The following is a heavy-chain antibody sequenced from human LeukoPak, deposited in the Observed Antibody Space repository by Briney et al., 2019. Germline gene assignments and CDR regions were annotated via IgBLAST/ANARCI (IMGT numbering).Heavy chain of an antibody. CDR2: INPNSGGT. Sequence: ASVKVSCKASGYTFTGYYMHWVRQAPGQGLEWMGWINPNSGGTNYAQKFQGRVTMTRDTSISTAYMELSRLRSDDTAVYYCARARSSRVKLEAWGQGTMVTVSS. CDR3: ARARSSRVKLEA. CDR1: GYTFTGYY. J-gene: IGHJ3*01. D-gene: IGHD1-1*01. V-gene: IGHV1-2*02.